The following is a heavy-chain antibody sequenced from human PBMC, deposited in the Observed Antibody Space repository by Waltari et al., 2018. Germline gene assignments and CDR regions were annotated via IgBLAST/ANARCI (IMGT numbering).Heavy chain of an antibody. CDR3: ARDPRIAARPYYYYGMDV. D-gene: IGHD6-6*01. J-gene: IGHJ6*02. V-gene: IGHV4-39*07. Sequence: QLQLQESGPGLVKPSETLSLTCTVSGGSISSSSYYWGWIRQPPGKGLEWIGSIYYSGSTYYDPSLKSRVTISVDTSKNQFSLKLSSVTAADTAVYYCARDPRIAARPYYYYGMDVWDQGTTVTVSS. CDR2: IYYSGST. CDR1: GGSISSSSYY.